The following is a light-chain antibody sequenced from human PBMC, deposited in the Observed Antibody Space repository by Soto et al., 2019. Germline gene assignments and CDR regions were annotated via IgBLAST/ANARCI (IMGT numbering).Light chain of an antibody. V-gene: IGKV3-20*01. CDR2: GAS. CDR3: HQYGSFPHT. J-gene: IGKJ2*01. CDR1: XXXXXXS. Sequence: ASXXXXXXSLAWYQHKPGQAPRLLIYGASSRATGIPDRFXXXXXXXXXXXIISRLEPEDFGMYYCHQYGSFPHTFGQGTEL.